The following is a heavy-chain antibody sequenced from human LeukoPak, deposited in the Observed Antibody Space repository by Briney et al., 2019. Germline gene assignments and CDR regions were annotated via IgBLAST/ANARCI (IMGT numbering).Heavy chain of an antibody. CDR1: GGSISSHY. D-gene: IGHD6-6*01. CDR2: INYSGDT. J-gene: IGHJ4*02. CDR3: SRFGRSSSYYFDY. V-gene: IGHV4-59*11. Sequence: SETLSLTCTVSGGSISSHYWSWVRQPPGKGLEWIAYINYSGDTNYNPSLKSRVAISIDTSKNQFSLKLSSVTAADTAVYYCSRFGRSSSYYFDYWGQGTLVTVSS.